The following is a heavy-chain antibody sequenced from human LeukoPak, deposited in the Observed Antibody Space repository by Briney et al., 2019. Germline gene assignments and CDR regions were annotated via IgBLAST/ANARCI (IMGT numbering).Heavy chain of an antibody. D-gene: IGHD6-19*01. J-gene: IGHJ3*02. CDR3: AKGLGYSSGHQDAFDI. CDR1: EFTFSSYG. V-gene: IGHV3-30*18. CDR2: ISYDGSNE. Sequence: GGSLRLSCAASEFTFSSYGMHWVRQAPGKGLEWVAVISYDGSNEYYADSVKGRFTISRDNSKNTLYLQMNSLRAEDTAVYYCAKGLGYSSGHQDAFDIWGQGTMVTVSS.